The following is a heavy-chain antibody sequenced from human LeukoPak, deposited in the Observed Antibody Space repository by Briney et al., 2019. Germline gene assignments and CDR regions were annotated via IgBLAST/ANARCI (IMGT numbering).Heavy chain of an antibody. CDR1: GFTFSSSA. D-gene: IGHD6-19*01. V-gene: IGHV1-2*02. Sequence: ASVKVSCKASGFTFSSSALHWVRQAPGQGLEWMGWINPNSGGTNYAQKFQGRVTMTRDTSISTAYMELSRLRSDDTAVYYCARSGWIAVAGTIFLLTYWGQGTLVTVSS. CDR2: INPNSGGT. J-gene: IGHJ4*02. CDR3: ARSGWIAVAGTIFLLTY.